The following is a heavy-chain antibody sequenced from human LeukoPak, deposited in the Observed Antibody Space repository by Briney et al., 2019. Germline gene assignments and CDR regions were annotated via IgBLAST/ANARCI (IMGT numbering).Heavy chain of an antibody. Sequence: GGSLRLSCAASGFTFSSYAMSWVRQAPGKGLKWVSAISGSGGRTYYADSVKGRFTISRDNSKNTLYMQMNSLRGEDTAVYYCAKPRGIYIAVASFDYWGQGTLVTVSS. CDR1: GFTFSSYA. V-gene: IGHV3-23*01. CDR2: ISGSGGRT. D-gene: IGHD6-19*01. J-gene: IGHJ4*02. CDR3: AKPRGIYIAVASFDY.